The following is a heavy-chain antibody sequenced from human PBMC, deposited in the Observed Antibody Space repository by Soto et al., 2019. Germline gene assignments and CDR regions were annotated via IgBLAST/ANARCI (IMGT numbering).Heavy chain of an antibody. CDR1: GFTFSMSW. J-gene: IGHJ3*02. Sequence: VGSLRLCCAASGFTFSMSWVHWFRQAPGKGLVWVSRINGDGSRSSYAGLVKGRFTVSRDNAKNSLYLQRNSLRAEDTAVYYCARDGAFYDFWRGPDAFDIWGKATMVIAS. CDR3: ARDGAFYDFWRGPDAFDI. D-gene: IGHD3-3*01. CDR2: INGDGSRS. V-gene: IGHV3-74*01.